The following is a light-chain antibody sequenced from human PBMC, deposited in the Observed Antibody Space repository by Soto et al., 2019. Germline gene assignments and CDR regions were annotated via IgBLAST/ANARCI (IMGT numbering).Light chain of an antibody. CDR2: EVS. J-gene: IGLJ3*02. V-gene: IGLV2-14*01. CDR1: SSDIGGHDY. CDR3: SSYTSSSTWV. Sequence: QSVLTQPASVSGSPGQSITISCTGTSSDIGGHDYVFWYQQHPGKAPKLMIYEVSNRPSGVSNRFSGSKSGNTASLTISGLQAEDEADYYCSSYTSSSTWVFGGGTKLTVL.